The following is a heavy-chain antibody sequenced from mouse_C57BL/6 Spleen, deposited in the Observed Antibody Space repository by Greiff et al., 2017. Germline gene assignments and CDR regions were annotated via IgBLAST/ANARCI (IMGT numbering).Heavy chain of an antibody. CDR1: GFTFNYYA. V-gene: IGHV5-9-1*02. D-gene: IGHD1-1*02. CDR2: ISSGGDYI. CDR3: TREDYGSDY. Sequence: EVMLVESGEGLVKPGGSLKLSCAASGFTFNYYAMSWVRQTPEKRLEWVAYISSGGDYIYYADTVKGRFTISRDNARNTLYLQMSSLKSEDTAMYYCTREDYGSDYWGQGTSVTVSS. J-gene: IGHJ4*01.